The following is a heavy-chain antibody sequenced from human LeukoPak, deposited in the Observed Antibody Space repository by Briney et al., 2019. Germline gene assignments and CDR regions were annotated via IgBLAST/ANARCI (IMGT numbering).Heavy chain of an antibody. CDR1: GFTFSSYW. D-gene: IGHD3-16*01. J-gene: IGHJ5*02. V-gene: IGHV3-7*03. CDR2: IKQDGSEK. Sequence: GGSLRLTCAASGFTFSSYWMSWVRQAPGKGLEWVANIKQDGSEKYYVDSVKGRFTISRDNAKNSLYLQMNSLRAEDTAVYYCAKDDNYIRFLSWGQGTLVTVSS. CDR3: AKDDNYIRFLS.